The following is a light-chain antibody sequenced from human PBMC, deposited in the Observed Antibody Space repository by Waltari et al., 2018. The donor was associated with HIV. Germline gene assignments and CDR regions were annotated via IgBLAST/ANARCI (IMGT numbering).Light chain of an antibody. CDR3: AAWDDSLSGWV. CDR2: RKG. Sequence: QSALTQPPSTSGTPGQTVTIPCSGSSSNIGDNYVSWYQQLPGTAPNILTDRKGQRPSGVRDRFPGSKSGTSASLAINDLRSEDEAEYHCAAWDDSLSGWVFGGGTNLTVL. J-gene: IGLJ3*02. CDR1: SSNIGDNY. V-gene: IGLV1-47*01.